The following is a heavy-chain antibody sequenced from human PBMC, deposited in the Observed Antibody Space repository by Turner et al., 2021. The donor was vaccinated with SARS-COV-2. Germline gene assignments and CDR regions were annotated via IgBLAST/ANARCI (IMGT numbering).Heavy chain of an antibody. Sequence: VQLVQSGAEVKKPGASMKVSWKASGYIFINNYRHWVRQAPGQGLAWVVIIDPSGGGSRYAQKLRGIFTMTSDTSTSTVSMELSSLRSEDTDVYYCATGELWSISSYDNWGQGTLVTVSS. J-gene: IGHJ4*02. CDR3: ATGELWSISSYDN. D-gene: IGHD3-3*01. CDR1: GYIFINNY. V-gene: IGHV1-46*03. CDR2: IDPSGGGS.